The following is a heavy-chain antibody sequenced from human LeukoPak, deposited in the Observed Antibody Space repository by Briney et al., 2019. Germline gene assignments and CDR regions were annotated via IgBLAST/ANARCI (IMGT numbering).Heavy chain of an antibody. CDR1: GGSISSGGYS. V-gene: IGHV4-30-2*01. D-gene: IGHD6-6*01. J-gene: IGHJ4*02. CDR2: IYHSGST. CDR3: ARGIAARPIDY. Sequence: SETLSLTCAVSGGSISSGGYSWSWIRQPPGKGLEWIGYIYHSGSTYYNPSLKSRVTISVDRSKNQFSLKLSSVTAADTAVYYCARGIAARPIDYWGQGTLVTVSS.